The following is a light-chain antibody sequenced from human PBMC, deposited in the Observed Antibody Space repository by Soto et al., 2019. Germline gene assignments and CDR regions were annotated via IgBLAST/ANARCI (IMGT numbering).Light chain of an antibody. CDR1: QSISSW. J-gene: IGKJ2*01. Sequence: DIQMTQSPSPLSASVGDRVTITCRASQSISSWLAWYQQKPGKAPKLLIYKASSLESGVPSRFSGSGSGTEFTLTISSLQPDDFATYDCQQYNSYPYTFGQGTKLEI. V-gene: IGKV1-5*03. CDR2: KAS. CDR3: QQYNSYPYT.